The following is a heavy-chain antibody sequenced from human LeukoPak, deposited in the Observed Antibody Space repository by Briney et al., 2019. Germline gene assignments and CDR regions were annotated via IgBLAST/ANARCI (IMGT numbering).Heavy chain of an antibody. D-gene: IGHD6-13*01. CDR1: GGSLSSHY. CDR2: IYYSGTT. Sequence: SETLSLTCTVSGGSLSSHYWSWIRQPPGKGLEWVGYIYYSGTTNYNPSLKSRVTISVDTSKNQFSLKLSSVTAADTAVYYCARGVYIAAAQYGYWGQGTLVTVSS. V-gene: IGHV4-59*11. J-gene: IGHJ4*02. CDR3: ARGVYIAAAQYGY.